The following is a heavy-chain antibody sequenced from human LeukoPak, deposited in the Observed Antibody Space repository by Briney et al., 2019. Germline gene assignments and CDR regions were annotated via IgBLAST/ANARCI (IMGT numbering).Heavy chain of an antibody. CDR3: ARFGHYSFDS. J-gene: IGHJ4*02. V-gene: IGHV4-59*01. CDR1: GGSISNYY. Sequence: SETLSLTCTVSGGSISNYYWSWIRQPPGEGLEWIGYIHSSGSTNCNPSLKSRVTISVDTSKNQFSLRLSSGTAADTAIYYCARFGHYSFDSWGQGTLVTVSS. CDR2: IHSSGST. D-gene: IGHD3-10*01.